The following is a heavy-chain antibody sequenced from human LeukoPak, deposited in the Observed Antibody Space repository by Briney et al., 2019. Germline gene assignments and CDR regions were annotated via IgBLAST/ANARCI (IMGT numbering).Heavy chain of an antibody. V-gene: IGHV5-51*01. J-gene: IGHJ6*02. D-gene: IGHD2-2*01. CDR2: INPGDSDT. CDR3: ARHCSSTSCYLGEYGMDV. Sequence: GESLKTSCRGPGYRFTRYWIGWVRQMPGKGLEWRGIINPGDSDTRYSPSFQGQVTISADKSISTAYLQWSSLKASDTAMYYCARHCSSTSCYLGEYGMDVWGQGSSVTVSS. CDR1: GYRFTRYW.